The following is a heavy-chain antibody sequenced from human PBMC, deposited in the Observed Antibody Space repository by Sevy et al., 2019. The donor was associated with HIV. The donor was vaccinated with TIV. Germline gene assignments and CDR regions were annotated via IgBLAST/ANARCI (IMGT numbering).Heavy chain of an antibody. CDR1: EFSFSSYS. V-gene: IGHV3-48*01. D-gene: IGHD5-18*01. Sequence: GGSLRLSCAASEFSFSSYSMSWVRQAPGQGLEWVSYIGSSSSTMYYADSVKGRFTISRDNAKNSLYLQMNTLRAEDTAVYYCARTKSNTAMVSSDYWGQGTLVTVSS. CDR2: IGSSSSTM. J-gene: IGHJ4*02. CDR3: ARTKSNTAMVSSDY.